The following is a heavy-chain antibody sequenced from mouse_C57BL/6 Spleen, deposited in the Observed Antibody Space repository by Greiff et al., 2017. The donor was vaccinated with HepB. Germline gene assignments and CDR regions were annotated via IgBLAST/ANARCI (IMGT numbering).Heavy chain of an antibody. CDR1: GYTFTSYW. V-gene: IGHV1-69*01. CDR2: IDPSDSYT. D-gene: IGHD3-2*02. J-gene: IGHJ2*01. CDR3: ARSSKGSSGYVDY. Sequence: QVQLQQPGAELVMPGASVKLSCKASGYTFTSYWMHWVKQRPGQGLEWIGEIDPSDSYTNYNQKFKGKSTLTVDKSSSTAYMQLSSLTSEDSAVYYYARSSKGSSGYVDYWGQGTTLTVSS.